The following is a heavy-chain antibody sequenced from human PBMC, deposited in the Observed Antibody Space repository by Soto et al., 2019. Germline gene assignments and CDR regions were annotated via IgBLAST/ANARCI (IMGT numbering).Heavy chain of an antibody. CDR1: GGSISSYY. D-gene: IGHD1-1*01. CDR3: AREPGGTGTTIGYYGMDV. V-gene: IGHV4-59*01. J-gene: IGHJ6*02. CDR2: IYYSGST. Sequence: SETLSLTCTVSGGSISSYYWSWIRQPPGKGLEWIGYIYYSGSTNYNPSLKSRVTISVDTSKNQFSLKLSSVTAADTAVYYCAREPGGTGTTIGYYGMDVWGQGTTVTVS.